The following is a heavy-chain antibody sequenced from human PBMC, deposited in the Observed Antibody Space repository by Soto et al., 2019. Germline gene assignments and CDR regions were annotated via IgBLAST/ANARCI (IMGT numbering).Heavy chain of an antibody. CDR2: IRSKANSYAT. D-gene: IGHD2-8*01. J-gene: IGHJ2*01. V-gene: IGHV3-73*01. CDR1: GFTFSGSA. CDR3: TRPLTEDIVLMVYAMPSPFDL. Sequence: PGGSLRLSYAASGFTFSGSAMHWVRQASGKGLEWVGRIRSKANSYATAYAASVKGRFTISRDDSKNTAYLQMNSLKTEDTAVYYCTRPLTEDIVLMVYAMPSPFDLWGRGTLVTVSS.